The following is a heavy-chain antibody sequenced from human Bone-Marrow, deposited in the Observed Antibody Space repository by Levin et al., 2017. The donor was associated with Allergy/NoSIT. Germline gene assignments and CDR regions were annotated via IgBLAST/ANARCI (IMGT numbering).Heavy chain of an antibody. J-gene: IGHJ4*02. V-gene: IGHV3-74*01. CDR3: ARGHSDFSGAGAYYNYDY. D-gene: IGHD3-10*01. Sequence: GGSLRLSCGASGLTFSRYWMHWVRQAPEKGPVWVSRINSDGSSTTYADSVKGRFTISRGNARNTLYLQMNSLRAEDTAVYYCARGHSDFSGAGAYYNYDYCGQGTLVTVSS. CDR2: INSDGSST. CDR1: GLTFSRYW.